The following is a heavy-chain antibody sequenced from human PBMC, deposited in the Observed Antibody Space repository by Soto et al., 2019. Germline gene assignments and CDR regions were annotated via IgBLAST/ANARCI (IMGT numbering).Heavy chain of an antibody. Sequence: EVQLVESGGGLVKPGGSLRLSCAASGFTFSSYSMNWVRQAPGKGLEWVSSISSSSSYIYYADSVKGRFTISRDNAKNSLYLQMNSLRAEDTAVYYCARVGDDYYYYGMDVWGQGTTVTVSS. V-gene: IGHV3-21*01. J-gene: IGHJ6*02. CDR1: GFTFSSYS. CDR2: ISSSSSYI. D-gene: IGHD3-10*01. CDR3: ARVGDDYYYYGMDV.